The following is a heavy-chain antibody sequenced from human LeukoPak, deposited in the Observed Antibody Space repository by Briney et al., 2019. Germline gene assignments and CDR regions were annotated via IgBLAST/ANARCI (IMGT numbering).Heavy chain of an antibody. CDR2: VSGEQTDK. Sequence: QPGGSLRLSCVASGFTFVHFSMHWVRQAPGKGLEWVALVSGEQTDKYYADSVKGRFTISRDNPRNTLFLEMNSLRPDDTAVYYCARDQPGTYTMSSTWGQGTLVTVSS. J-gene: IGHJ5*02. CDR3: ARDQPGTYTMSST. CDR1: GFTFVHFS. V-gene: IGHV3-30*04. D-gene: IGHD7-27*01.